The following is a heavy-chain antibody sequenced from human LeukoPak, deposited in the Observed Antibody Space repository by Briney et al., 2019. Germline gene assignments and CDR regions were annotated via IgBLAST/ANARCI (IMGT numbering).Heavy chain of an antibody. CDR1: GFTFDDYT. D-gene: IGHD6-19*01. Sequence: PGGSLRLSCAASGFTFDDYTMHWVRQAPGKGLEWVSLISWDGGSTYYADSVKGRFTISRDNSKNTLYLQMNSLRAEDTAVYYCARVRKAGVYSSGWYYFDYWGQGTLVTVSS. V-gene: IGHV3-43*01. CDR2: ISWDGGST. J-gene: IGHJ4*02. CDR3: ARVRKAGVYSSGWYYFDY.